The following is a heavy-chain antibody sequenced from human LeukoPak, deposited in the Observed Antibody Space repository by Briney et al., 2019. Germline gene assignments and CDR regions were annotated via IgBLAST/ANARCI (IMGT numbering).Heavy chain of an antibody. CDR1: GYSFTSYW. CDR2: IYPGDSDT. J-gene: IGHJ3*02. V-gene: IGHV5-51*01. Sequence: GESLKISCKGFGYSFTSYWIGWVRQMPGKGLEWMGIIYPGDSDTRYSPSFQGQVTISADKSISTAYLQWSSLKASDTAMYYCARRPQLAHDAFDIWGQGTMVTVSS. CDR3: ARRPQLAHDAFDI. D-gene: IGHD6-6*01.